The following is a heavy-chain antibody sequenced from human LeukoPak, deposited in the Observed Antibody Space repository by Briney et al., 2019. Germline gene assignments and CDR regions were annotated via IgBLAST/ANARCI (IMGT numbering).Heavy chain of an antibody. CDR1: GFTVSSNY. CDR3: AADYYDSSGYNKYELDAFDI. V-gene: IGHV3-53*04. Sequence: PGGSLRLSCAASGFTVSSNYMSWVRQAPGKGLEWVSVIYSGGSTYYADSVKGRFTISRHNSKNTLYLQMNSLRAEDTAVYYCAADYYDSSGYNKYELDAFDIWGQGTMVTVSS. CDR2: IYSGGST. J-gene: IGHJ3*02. D-gene: IGHD3-22*01.